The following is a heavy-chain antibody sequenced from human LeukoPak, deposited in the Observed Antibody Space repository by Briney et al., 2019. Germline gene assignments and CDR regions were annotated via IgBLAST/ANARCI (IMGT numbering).Heavy chain of an antibody. D-gene: IGHD3-9*01. CDR3: AKGRNDDILTGYNWLDP. V-gene: IGHV3-23*01. Sequence: GGSLRLSCAGSGFTFSNYAMSWVRQAPGKGLEWVSSIVSSGGNTFYADSVKGRFTISRDNSKNTLYLQMNSLRAEDTAIYYCAKGRNDDILTGYNWLDPWGQGTLVTVSS. CDR2: IVSSGGNT. CDR1: GFTFSNYA. J-gene: IGHJ5*02.